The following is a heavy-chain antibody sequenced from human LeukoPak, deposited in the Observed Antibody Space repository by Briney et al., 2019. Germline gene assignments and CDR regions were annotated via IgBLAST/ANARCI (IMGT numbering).Heavy chain of an antibody. J-gene: IGHJ4*02. CDR2: ISAYNGNT. D-gene: IGHD6-19*01. V-gene: IGHV1-18*01. CDR3: ARDRGQQWVTRQFDY. Sequence: ASVKVSCKASGYTFTSYGISWVRQAPGQGLVWMGWISAYNGNTNYAQKLQGRVTMTTDTSTSTAYMELRSLRSDDTAVYYCARDRGQQWVTRQFDYWGQGTLVTVSS. CDR1: GYTFTSYG.